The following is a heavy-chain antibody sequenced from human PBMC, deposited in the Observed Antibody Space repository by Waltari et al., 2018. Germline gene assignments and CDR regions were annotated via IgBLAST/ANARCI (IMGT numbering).Heavy chain of an antibody. CDR3: TKRYCDYYYYYYMDV. D-gene: IGHD2-15*01. CDR2: ISHSGSVT. J-gene: IGHJ6*03. CDR1: GFNFSAHA. V-gene: IGHV3-23*04. Sequence: EVQLVESGGGFVQPGGSLRLSCVTSGFNFSAHAMGWARQAAGKGLEWVSAISHSGSVTYYADSVKGRFIISRDNSRNTLNLQMDSLRAEDTAVYYCTKRYCDYYYYYYMDVWGKGTTVTVSS.